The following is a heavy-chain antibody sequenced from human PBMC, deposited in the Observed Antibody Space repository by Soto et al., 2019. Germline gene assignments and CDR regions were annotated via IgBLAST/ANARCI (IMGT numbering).Heavy chain of an antibody. CDR3: ARGSVVVVAATLNYYYGMDV. CDR2: MNPNSGNT. D-gene: IGHD2-15*01. CDR1: GYTFTSYD. J-gene: IGHJ6*02. Sequence: QVQLVQSGAEVKKPGASVKVSCKASGYTFTSYDINWVRQATGQGLEWMGWMNPNSGNTGYAQKFQGRVTMTRNIYISTAYMELSSLRSEDTAVYYCARGSVVVVAATLNYYYGMDVWGQGTTVTVSS. V-gene: IGHV1-8*01.